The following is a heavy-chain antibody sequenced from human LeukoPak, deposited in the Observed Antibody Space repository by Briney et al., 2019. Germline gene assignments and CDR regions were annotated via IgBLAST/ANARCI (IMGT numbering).Heavy chain of an antibody. Sequence: GGSLRLSCAASGFTVSSNYMSWVRQAPGKGLEWVSVIYSGGSTYYADSVKGRFTISRDNSKNTLYLQMNSLRAEDTAVYYCAKTLYKRCAFDIWGQGTMVTVSS. V-gene: IGHV3-53*01. CDR3: AKTLYKRCAFDI. CDR2: IYSGGST. J-gene: IGHJ3*02. CDR1: GFTVSSNY. D-gene: IGHD1-14*01.